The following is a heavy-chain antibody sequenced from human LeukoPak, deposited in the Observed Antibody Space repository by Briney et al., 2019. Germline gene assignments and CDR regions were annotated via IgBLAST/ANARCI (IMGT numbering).Heavy chain of an antibody. CDR3: ARNAAGRGGPFDY. CDR2: IYSDGST. V-gene: IGHV3-66*01. J-gene: IGHJ4*02. D-gene: IGHD3-10*01. Sequence: GGSLRLSCAASGFTVSINYMSWVRQAPGKGLEWVSIIYSDGSTYYADSVKGRFTISRDNSKNTLYLQMKSLRAEDTAVYYCARNAAGRGGPFDYWGQGTLVTVSS. CDR1: GFTVSINY.